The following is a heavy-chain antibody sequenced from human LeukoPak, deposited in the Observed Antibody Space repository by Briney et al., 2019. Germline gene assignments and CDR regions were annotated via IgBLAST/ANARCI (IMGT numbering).Heavy chain of an antibody. J-gene: IGHJ4*02. Sequence: PRGSLRLSCAASGFTFSSYAMHWVRQAPGKGLEWVAVISYDGSNKYYADSVKGRFTISRDNSKNTLYLQMNSLRAEDTAVYYCARDTGIAAAPVAADYWGQGTLVTVSS. V-gene: IGHV3-30-3*01. D-gene: IGHD6-13*01. CDR2: ISYDGSNK. CDR1: GFTFSSYA. CDR3: ARDTGIAAAPVAADY.